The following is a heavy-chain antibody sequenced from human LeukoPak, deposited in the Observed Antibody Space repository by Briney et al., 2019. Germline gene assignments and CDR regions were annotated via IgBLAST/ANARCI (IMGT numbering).Heavy chain of an antibody. Sequence: ASVKVSCKASGYTFTSYGISWVRQAPGQGLEWMGWISAYNGNTNYAQKLQGRVTMTPDTSTSTAYMELRSLRSDDTAVYYCASARERIGFIGYWGQGTLVTVSS. V-gene: IGHV1-18*01. D-gene: IGHD1-1*01. CDR3: ASARERIGFIGY. CDR2: ISAYNGNT. J-gene: IGHJ4*02. CDR1: GYTFTSYG.